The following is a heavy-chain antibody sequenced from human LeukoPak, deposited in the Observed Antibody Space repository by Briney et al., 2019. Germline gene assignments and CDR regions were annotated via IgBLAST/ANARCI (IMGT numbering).Heavy chain of an antibody. CDR2: INPSGGST. Sequence: AASVKVSCKASGYTFTSYYMHWVRQAPGQGLEWMGIINPSGGSTSYAQKFQGRVTMTRDTYTSTVYMELSSLRSEDTAVYYCARRPVAGGWFDPWGQGTLVTVSS. J-gene: IGHJ5*02. V-gene: IGHV1-46*01. CDR3: ARRPVAGGWFDP. D-gene: IGHD6-19*01. CDR1: GYTFTSYY.